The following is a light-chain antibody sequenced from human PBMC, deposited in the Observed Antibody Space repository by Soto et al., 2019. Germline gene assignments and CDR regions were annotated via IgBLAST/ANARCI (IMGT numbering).Light chain of an antibody. CDR1: PSISSN. CDR2: AAS. Sequence: EIVMTQSPATLSVSPGERATLSCRASPSISSNLAWYQQKPGQAPRLLISAASTRATGVPARFSGSGSGTEFTLTISSLQSEDCAAYYCQQYNDWPTWTFGQGTKVEIK. J-gene: IGKJ1*01. V-gene: IGKV3-15*01. CDR3: QQYNDWPTWT.